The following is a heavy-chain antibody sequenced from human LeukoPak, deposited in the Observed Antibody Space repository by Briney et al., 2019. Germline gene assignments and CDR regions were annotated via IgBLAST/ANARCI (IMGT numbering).Heavy chain of an antibody. CDR1: GFTFSSYA. CDR3: ARGKRAVAGHFDY. V-gene: IGHV3-30*04. J-gene: IGHJ4*02. CDR2: ISYDGSNK. Sequence: GRSLRLSCAASGFTFSSYAMHWVRQAPGKGLEWVAVISYDGSNKYCADSVKGRFTISRDNSKNTLYLQMNSLRAEDTAVYYCARGKRAVAGHFDYWGQGTLVTVSS. D-gene: IGHD6-19*01.